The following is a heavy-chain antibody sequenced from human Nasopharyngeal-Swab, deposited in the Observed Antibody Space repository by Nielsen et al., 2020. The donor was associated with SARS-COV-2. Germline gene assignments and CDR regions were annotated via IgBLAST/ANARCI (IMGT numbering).Heavy chain of an antibody. Sequence: ASVKVSCKASGYTFTSYGISWVRQAPGQGLEWMGWISAYNGNTNYAQKLQGRVTMTTDTSTSTAYMELRSLRSDDTAVYYCARENSPPTYYDFWGGYSPNYFDYWGQGTLVTVSS. J-gene: IGHJ4*02. CDR2: ISAYNGNT. D-gene: IGHD3-3*01. V-gene: IGHV1-18*01. CDR1: GYTFTSYG. CDR3: ARENSPPTYYDFWGGYSPNYFDY.